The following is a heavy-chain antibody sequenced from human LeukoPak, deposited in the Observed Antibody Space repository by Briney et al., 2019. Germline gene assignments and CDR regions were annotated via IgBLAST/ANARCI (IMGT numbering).Heavy chain of an antibody. V-gene: IGHV4-30-2*01. Sequence: SQTLSLTCAVSGGSISSGGYSWSWIRQPPGKGLEWIGYIYHSGSTYYNPSLKSRVTISVDTSKNQFSLKLSSVTAADTAVYYCARVRLSPTHFDYWGQGTLVTVSS. CDR3: ARVRLSPTHFDY. CDR1: GGSISSGGYS. J-gene: IGHJ4*02. CDR2: IYHSGST.